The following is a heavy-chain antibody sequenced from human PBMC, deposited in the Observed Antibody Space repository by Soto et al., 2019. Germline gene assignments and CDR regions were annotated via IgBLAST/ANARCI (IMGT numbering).Heavy chain of an antibody. J-gene: IGHJ5*02. CDR3: AREGDYYGSGSSPSSVGWFDP. D-gene: IGHD3-10*01. CDR2: IIPILGIA. V-gene: IGHV1-69*04. Sequence: SVKVSCKASGGTFSSYTISWVRQAPGQGLEWMGRIIPILGIANYAQKFQGRVTITADKSTSTAYMELSSLRSEDTAVYYCAREGDYYGSGSSPSSVGWFDPWGQGTLVTVSS. CDR1: GGTFSSYT.